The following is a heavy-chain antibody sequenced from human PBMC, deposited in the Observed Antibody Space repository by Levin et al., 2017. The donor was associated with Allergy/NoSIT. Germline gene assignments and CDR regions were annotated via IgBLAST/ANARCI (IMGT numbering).Heavy chain of an antibody. D-gene: IGHD2-2*01. CDR3: ARDRYCSSTSCYGIDY. V-gene: IGHV4-31*03. J-gene: IGHJ4*02. Sequence: SETLSLTCTVSGGSISSGGYYWSWIRQHPGKGLEWIGYIYYSGSTYYNPSLKSRVTISVDTSKNQFSLKLSSVTAADTAVYYCARDRYCSSTSCYGIDYWGQGTLVTVSS. CDR1: GGSISSGGYY. CDR2: IYYSGST.